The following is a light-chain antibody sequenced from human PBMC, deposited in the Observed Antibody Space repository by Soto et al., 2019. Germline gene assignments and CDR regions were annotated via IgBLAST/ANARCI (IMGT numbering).Light chain of an antibody. J-gene: IGKJ4*01. CDR2: DAS. CDR1: QSISSW. CDR3: QQYNSFPLT. V-gene: IGKV1-5*01. Sequence: DIQMTQSPSTLSASVGDRVTITCRASQSISSWLAWYQQKPGKAPKLLIYDASSLESGVPSRFRGSGSGTEFTLTISSLQPDDFATYYCQQYNSFPLTFGGGTKVEIK.